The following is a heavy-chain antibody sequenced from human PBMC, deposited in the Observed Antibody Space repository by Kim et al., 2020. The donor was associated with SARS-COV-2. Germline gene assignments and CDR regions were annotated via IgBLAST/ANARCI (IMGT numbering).Heavy chain of an antibody. D-gene: IGHD6-19*01. J-gene: IGHJ4*02. V-gene: IGHV3-7*01. CDR3: LKELGSSSEGY. CDR1: TFTFSRSW. CDR2: IRNDGNEK. Sequence: GGSLRLSCADSTFTFSRSWMHWVRQTPEKGLEWVANIRNDGNEKNYVDSVKGRFTISRDNSEKSLFLQMKSLRVEDTGVYYCLKELGSSSEGYWGQGTLV.